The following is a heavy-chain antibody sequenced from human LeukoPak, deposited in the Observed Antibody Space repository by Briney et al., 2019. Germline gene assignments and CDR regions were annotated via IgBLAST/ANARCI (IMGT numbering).Heavy chain of an antibody. D-gene: IGHD5-12*01. CDR3: ARVYGSGYDFRGAFDI. CDR2: VYYTGST. J-gene: IGHJ3*02. V-gene: IGHV4-59*01. Sequence: SETLSLTCTVSGGSISTYYWTWIRQPPGKGLEWLGYVYYTGSTNYNPSLKRRVTISVDTSKKQFSLKLSSVTAADTAVYYCARVYGSGYDFRGAFDIWGQGTMVTVSS. CDR1: GGSISTYY.